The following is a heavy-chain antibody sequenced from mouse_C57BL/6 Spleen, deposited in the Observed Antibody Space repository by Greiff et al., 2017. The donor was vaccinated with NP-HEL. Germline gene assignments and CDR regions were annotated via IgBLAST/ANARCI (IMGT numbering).Heavy chain of an antibody. D-gene: IGHD2-1*01. CDR3: TREGEYGNYGWFAY. Sequence: QVQLQQSGAELVRPGASVTLSCKASGYTFTDYEMHWVKQTPVPGLEWIGAIDPETGGTAYNQKFKGKAILTADKSSSTAYMELRSLTSEDSAVYYCTREGEYGNYGWFAYWGQGTLVTVSA. J-gene: IGHJ3*01. CDR1: GYTFTDYE. CDR2: IDPETGGT. V-gene: IGHV1-15*01.